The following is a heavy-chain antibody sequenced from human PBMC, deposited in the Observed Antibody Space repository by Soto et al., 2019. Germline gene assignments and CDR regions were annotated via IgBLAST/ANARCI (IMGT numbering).Heavy chain of an antibody. Sequence: QAYLEQSGAEVKKPGASVKVSCKASGYSLTDNGITWVRQASGQGLEYVGWISPDSGKTDYAQKFQGRVTMTRDNSINTVYMELSSLRSDDTAVYYCERVYGYYYYYMDVWGKGTTVTVSS. V-gene: IGHV1-8*01. CDR3: ERVYGYYYYYMDV. J-gene: IGHJ6*03. CDR2: ISPDSGKT. D-gene: IGHD2-8*01. CDR1: GYSLTDNG.